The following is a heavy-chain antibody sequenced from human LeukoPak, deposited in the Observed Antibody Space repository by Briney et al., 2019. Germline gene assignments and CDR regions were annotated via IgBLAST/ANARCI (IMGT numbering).Heavy chain of an antibody. J-gene: IGHJ4*02. CDR1: GGSISSGGYF. CDR2: IYYSGST. D-gene: IGHD2-15*01. Sequence: SETLPLTCTVSGGSISSGGYFWSWIRQHPGKGLEWIGHIYYSGSTSYKSSLKSRATISVDTSKNQISLRLSSVTAADTAVYYCARDQGLGYSDYWGQGTLVTVSS. CDR3: ARDQGLGYSDY. V-gene: IGHV4-31*03.